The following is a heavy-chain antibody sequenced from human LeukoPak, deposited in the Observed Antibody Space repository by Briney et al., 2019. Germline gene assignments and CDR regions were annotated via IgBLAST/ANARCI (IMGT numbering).Heavy chain of an antibody. CDR1: GFTFSSYA. CDR3: AKPQRGAIVIVPALYYFNY. V-gene: IGHV3-23*01. D-gene: IGHD2-2*01. Sequence: PGVSLRLSCAASGFTFSSYAMTWVRQAPGKGLEWVSAISGSGDSTYYADSVKGRFTISRDNSKNTLYLQMNSLRAEDTAVYYCAKPQRGAIVIVPALYYFNYWGQGTLVTVSS. CDR2: ISGSGDST. J-gene: IGHJ4*02.